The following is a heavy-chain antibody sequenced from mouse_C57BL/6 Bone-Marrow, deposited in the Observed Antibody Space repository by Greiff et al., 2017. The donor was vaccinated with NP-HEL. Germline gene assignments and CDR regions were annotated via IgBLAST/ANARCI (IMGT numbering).Heavy chain of an antibody. V-gene: IGHV1-5*01. Sequence: VQLQQSGTVLARPGASVKMSCKTSGYTFTSYWMHWVKQRPGQGLEWIGAIYPGNSDTSYNQKFKGKAKLTAVTSASTAYMALSSLTNEDSAVYSCTRVDGYYHISYAMDYWGQGTSVTVSS. J-gene: IGHJ4*01. CDR2: IYPGNSDT. D-gene: IGHD2-3*01. CDR1: GYTFTSYW. CDR3: TRVDGYYHISYAMDY.